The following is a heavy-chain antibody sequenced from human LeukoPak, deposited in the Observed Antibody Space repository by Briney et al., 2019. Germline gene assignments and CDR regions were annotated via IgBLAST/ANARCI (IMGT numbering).Heavy chain of an antibody. J-gene: IGHJ4*02. CDR2: IYYSGST. CDR3: ARAGSSSWYEFKYYFDY. Sequence: SETLSLTCTVSGGSISSSSYYWGWIRQPPGKGLEWIGSIYYSGSTYYNPSLKSRVTISVDTSKNQFSLKLSSVTAADTAVYYCARAGSSSWYEFKYYFDYWGQGTLVTVSS. CDR1: GGSISSSSYY. D-gene: IGHD6-13*01. V-gene: IGHV4-39*07.